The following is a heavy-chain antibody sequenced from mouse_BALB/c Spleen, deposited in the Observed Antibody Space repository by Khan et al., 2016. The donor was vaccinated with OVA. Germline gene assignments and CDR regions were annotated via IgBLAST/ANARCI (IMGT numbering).Heavy chain of an antibody. CDR1: GYTFTDYA. V-gene: IGHV1S137*01. Sequence: QVQLKQSGPELVRPGESVKISCKGSGYTFTDYAMHWVKQSHAKSLAWIGVISVYYDDTNYNQKFKGKATMTVDKSSSTAYMELARLTSDDSAIYYCARGGQWLRRGGGNSDYWGQGTTLTVSS. J-gene: IGHJ2*01. CDR2: ISVYYDDT. D-gene: IGHD2-2*01. CDR3: ARGGQWLRRGGGNSDY.